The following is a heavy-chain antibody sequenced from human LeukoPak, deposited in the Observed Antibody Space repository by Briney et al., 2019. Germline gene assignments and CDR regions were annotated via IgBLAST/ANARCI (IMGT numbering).Heavy chain of an antibody. D-gene: IGHD2-2*01. J-gene: IGHJ6*02. CDR3: AKAVGNFRGYYYYGMDV. V-gene: IGHV3-23*01. CDR1: GFTFSSYA. Sequence: PGGSLRLSCAASGFTFSSYAVSWVRQAPGKGLEWVSAISGSGGNTYDADSVRGRFTISRDNSKNTLYLQMNNLRAEDTAVYYCAKAVGNFRGYYYYGMDVWGQGTTVTVSS. CDR2: ISGSGGNT.